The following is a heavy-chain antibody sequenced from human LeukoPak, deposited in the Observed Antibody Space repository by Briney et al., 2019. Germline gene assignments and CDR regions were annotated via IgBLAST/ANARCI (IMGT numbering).Heavy chain of an antibody. CDR3: ARVRAPIYYYDSSGYFTFDY. Sequence: SVKVSCKASGYTFTSYAMNWVRQAPGQGLEWMGGIIPIFGTANYAQKLQGRVTITADESTSTAYMELSSLRSEDTAVYYCARVRAPIYYYDSSGYFTFDYWGQGTLVTVSS. CDR2: IIPIFGTA. D-gene: IGHD3-22*01. CDR1: GYTFTSYA. J-gene: IGHJ4*02. V-gene: IGHV1-69*13.